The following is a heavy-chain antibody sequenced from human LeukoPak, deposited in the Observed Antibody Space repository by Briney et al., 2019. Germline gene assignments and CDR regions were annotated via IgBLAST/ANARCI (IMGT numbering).Heavy chain of an antibody. CDR2: LNPKSGNT. J-gene: IGHJ5*02. CDR1: GYTFTSYD. Sequence: ASVKVSCKASGYTFTSYDINWVRQATAQGLEWMGWLNPKSGNTGYAQKFQGRVTITRNTSINTAYMELSSLRSEDTAVYYCARMTVSGRDNWFDPWGQGTLVTVSS. CDR3: ARMTVSGRDNWFDP. D-gene: IGHD6-19*01. V-gene: IGHV1-8*03.